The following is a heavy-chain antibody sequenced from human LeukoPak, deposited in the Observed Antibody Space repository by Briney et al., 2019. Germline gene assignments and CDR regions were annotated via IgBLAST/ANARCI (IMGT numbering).Heavy chain of an antibody. CDR3: AREGGNSGAFDI. Sequence: SETLSLTCTVSGGSISSYYWSWTRQPPGKGLEWIGYIYYSGSTNYNPSLKSRVTISVDTSKNQFSLKLSSVTAADTAVYYCAREGGNSGAFDIWGQGTMVTVSS. V-gene: IGHV4-59*01. J-gene: IGHJ3*02. CDR1: GGSISSYY. D-gene: IGHD4-23*01. CDR2: IYYSGST.